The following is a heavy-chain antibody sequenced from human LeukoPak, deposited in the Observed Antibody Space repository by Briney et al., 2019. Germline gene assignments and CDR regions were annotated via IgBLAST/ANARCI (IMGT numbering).Heavy chain of an antibody. CDR3: ARDALIRDYYDSSGYLYNWFAP. D-gene: IGHD3-22*01. V-gene: IGHV3-30-3*01. J-gene: IGHJ5*02. CDR2: ISYDGSNK. CDR1: GFTFSSYA. Sequence: GGSLRLSCAASGFTFSSYAMHWVRQAPGKGLEWVAVISYDGSNKYYADSVEGRFTISRDNSKNTLYLQMNSLRAEDTAVYYCARDALIRDYYDSSGYLYNWFAPWGQGTLVTVSS.